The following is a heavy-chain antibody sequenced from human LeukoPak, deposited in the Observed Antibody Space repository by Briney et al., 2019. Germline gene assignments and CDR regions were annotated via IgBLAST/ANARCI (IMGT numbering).Heavy chain of an antibody. J-gene: IGHJ4*02. Sequence: ASVKVSCKASGYTFTGYYMHWVRQAPGQGLEWMGWINPNSGGTNYAQKFQGRVTMTRDTSISTACMELSRLRSDDTAVYYCAIGGNSGYDFLIGAIDYWGQGTLVTVSS. D-gene: IGHD5-12*01. V-gene: IGHV1-2*02. CDR2: INPNSGGT. CDR3: AIGGNSGYDFLIGAIDY. CDR1: GYTFTGYY.